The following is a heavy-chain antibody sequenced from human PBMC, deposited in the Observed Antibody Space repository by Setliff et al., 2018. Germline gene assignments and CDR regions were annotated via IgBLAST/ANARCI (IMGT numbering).Heavy chain of an antibody. CDR3: ARVPHIWFGDLVTFDDAFDV. CDR2: INHSGST. J-gene: IGHJ3*01. D-gene: IGHD3-10*01. Sequence: PSETLSLTCTVYGGSFSDHFWSWIRQPPGKGLEWIGEINHSGSTNYNPSLKSLVTISVDASKNQFSLKLTSVTAADTAVYFCARVPHIWFGDLVTFDDAFDVWGQGTMVTVSS. CDR1: GGSFSDHF. V-gene: IGHV4-34*01.